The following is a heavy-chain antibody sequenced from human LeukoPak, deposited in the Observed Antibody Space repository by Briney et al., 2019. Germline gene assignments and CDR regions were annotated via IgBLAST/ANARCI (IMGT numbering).Heavy chain of an antibody. D-gene: IGHD6-6*01. J-gene: IGHJ3*02. CDR2: MNPNSGNT. CDR1: GYTFTSYD. CDR3: AREGLSSIAARPGAFDI. Sequence: GASVKVSCKASGYTFTSYDINWVRQATGQGLEWMGWMNPNSGNTGYAQKFRGRVTMTRDTSISTAYMELSSLSSEDTAVYYCAREGLSSIAARPGAFDIWGQGTMVTVSS. V-gene: IGHV1-8*01.